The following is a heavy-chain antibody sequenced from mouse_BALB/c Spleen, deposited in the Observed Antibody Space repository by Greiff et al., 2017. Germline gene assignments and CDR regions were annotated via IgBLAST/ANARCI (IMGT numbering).Heavy chain of an antibody. Sequence: VNVVEPGPGLVQPSQSLSITCTVSGFSLTSYGVHWVRQSPGKGLEWLGVIWSGGSTDYNAAFISRLSISKDNSKSQVFFKMNSLQANDTAIYYCARNYLLFYYAMDYWGQGTSVTVSS. D-gene: IGHD5-1*01. CDR3: ARNYLLFYYAMDY. CDR1: GFSLTSYG. CDR2: IWSGGST. J-gene: IGHJ4*01. V-gene: IGHV2-2*02.